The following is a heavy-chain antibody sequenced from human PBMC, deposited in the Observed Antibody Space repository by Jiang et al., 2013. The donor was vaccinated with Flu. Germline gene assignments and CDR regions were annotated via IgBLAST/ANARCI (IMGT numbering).Heavy chain of an antibody. CDR3: ARGGTEAITTMFPFDS. CDR1: GFIFSDHY. V-gene: IGHV3-72*01. CDR2: ARSKAKSHAT. D-gene: IGHD3-10*02. Sequence: VQLLESGGGLVQPGGSLRLSCAASGFIFSDHYMDWVRQAPGEGLEWVGRARSKAKSHATEYAASVKGRFTVSRDDSKNSLYLQMNSLKPEDTAVYYCARGGTEAITTMFPFDSWGQGTLVTVSS. J-gene: IGHJ4*02.